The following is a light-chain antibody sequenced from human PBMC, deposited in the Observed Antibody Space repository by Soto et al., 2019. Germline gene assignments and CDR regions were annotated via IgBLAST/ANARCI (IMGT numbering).Light chain of an antibody. CDR1: SSDVGGYND. J-gene: IGLJ2*01. V-gene: IGLV2-11*01. CDR2: DVN. Sequence: QSALTQPRSMSGSPGQSVTISCTGTSSDVGGYNDVSWYQQHPGKAPKVMIYDVNKRPSGVPDRFSGSKSDNTASLTISGLHAEDEADYYCCSYAGSYTVIFGGGTKLTVL. CDR3: CSYAGSYTVI.